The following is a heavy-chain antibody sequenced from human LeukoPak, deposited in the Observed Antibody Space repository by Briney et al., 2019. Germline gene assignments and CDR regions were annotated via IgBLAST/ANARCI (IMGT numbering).Heavy chain of an antibody. D-gene: IGHD2-2*03. Sequence: SETLSLTCTVSGGSITNYYWSWIRQPAGKGLEWIGRIYTSGSTNYNPSLKSRVTISVDTSKNQFSLKLSSVTAADTAVYYCARDLMDGFDPWGQGTLVTVSS. J-gene: IGHJ5*02. CDR1: GGSITNYY. V-gene: IGHV4-4*07. CDR2: IYTSGST. CDR3: ARDLMDGFDP.